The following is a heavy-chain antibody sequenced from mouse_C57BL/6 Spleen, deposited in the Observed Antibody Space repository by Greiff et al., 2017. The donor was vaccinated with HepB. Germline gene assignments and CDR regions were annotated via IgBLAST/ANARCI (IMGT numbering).Heavy chain of an antibody. CDR2: IYPGDGDT. D-gene: IGHD1-1*01. CDR1: GYAFSSSW. Sequence: VQLQQSGPELVKPGASVKISCKASGYAFSSSWMNWVKQRPGKGLEWIGRIYPGDGDTNYNGKFKGKATLTADKSSSTAYMQLSSLTSEDSAVYFCASVAYYYGSSHVYWGQGTTLTVSS. V-gene: IGHV1-82*01. CDR3: ASVAYYYGSSHVY. J-gene: IGHJ2*01.